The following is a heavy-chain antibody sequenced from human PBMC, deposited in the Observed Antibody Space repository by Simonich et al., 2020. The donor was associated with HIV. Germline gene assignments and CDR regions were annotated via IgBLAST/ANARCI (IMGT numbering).Heavy chain of an antibody. CDR3: ARDGTGTTPGVDI. J-gene: IGHJ3*02. D-gene: IGHD1-1*01. V-gene: IGHV3-7*01. Sequence: EVQLVESGGGLVQPGGSLRLSCAASGFTFSSYWMSWVRQAPGRGLELVANIKQDGSEKYYVDSVKGRLTISRDNAKNSLYLQMNSLRAEDTAVYYCARDGTGTTPGVDIWGQGTMVTVSS. CDR1: GFTFSSYW. CDR2: IKQDGSEK.